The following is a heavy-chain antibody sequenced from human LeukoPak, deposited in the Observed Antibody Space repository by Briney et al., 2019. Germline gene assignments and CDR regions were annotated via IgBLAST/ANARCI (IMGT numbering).Heavy chain of an antibody. CDR1: GFTFSSYW. J-gene: IGHJ6*03. D-gene: IGHD3-10*01. CDR3: ARDHRGSGSRYYYYYMDV. Sequence: GGSLRLSCAASGFTFSSYWMSWVRQAPGKGLEWVANIKQDGSEKYYVDSVKGRFTISRDNSKNTLYLQMNSLRAEDTAVYYCARDHRGSGSRYYYYYMDVWGKGTTVTISS. CDR2: IKQDGSEK. V-gene: IGHV3-7*01.